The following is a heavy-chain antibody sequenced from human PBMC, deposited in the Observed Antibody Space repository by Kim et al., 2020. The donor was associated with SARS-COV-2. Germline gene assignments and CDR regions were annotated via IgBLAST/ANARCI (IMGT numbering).Heavy chain of an antibody. Sequence: GGSLRLSCAASGFTFSNYTMTWVRQAPGKGLEWVSAIGNVGRSTYYADSVKGRFTISRDNTKNTLYLQMNSLRAEDTAVYYCAKGWYALDVWGQGTTVTVSS. J-gene: IGHJ6*02. CDR2: IGNVGRST. CDR1: GFTFSNYT. V-gene: IGHV3-23*01. CDR3: AKGWYALDV.